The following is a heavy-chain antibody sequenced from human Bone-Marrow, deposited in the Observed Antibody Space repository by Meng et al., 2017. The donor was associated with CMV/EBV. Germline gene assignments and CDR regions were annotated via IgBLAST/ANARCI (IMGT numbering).Heavy chain of an antibody. CDR2: IYYSGSI. CDR1: GYSISSSNW. CDR3: AIDYSSGEIDY. V-gene: IGHV4-28*03. J-gene: IGHJ4*02. Sequence: SETLSLTCAVSGYSISSSNWWGWIRQPPGKGLEWIGYIYYSGSIFYNPSLKSRVTISVDTSKNQFSLKLTSVTAADTAVYYCAIDYSSGEIDYWGQGTLVTVSS. D-gene: IGHD6-19*01.